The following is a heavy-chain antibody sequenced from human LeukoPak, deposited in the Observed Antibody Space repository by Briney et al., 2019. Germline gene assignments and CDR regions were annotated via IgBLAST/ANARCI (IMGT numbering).Heavy chain of an antibody. D-gene: IGHD3-22*01. V-gene: IGHV3-74*01. CDR3: ARDLGQYYDTSDNWFGP. J-gene: IGHJ5*02. Sequence: GGSLRLSCAASGFTFSNYWMHWVRQAPGKGLVWVSRINSDGINTSYADSVKGRFTISRDNAKNTLNLQMNSLRAEDTAVYYCARDLGQYYDTSDNWFGPWGQGTLVTVSS. CDR1: GFTFSNYW. CDR2: INSDGINT.